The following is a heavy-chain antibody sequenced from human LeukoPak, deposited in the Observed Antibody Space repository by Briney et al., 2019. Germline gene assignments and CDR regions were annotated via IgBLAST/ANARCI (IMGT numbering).Heavy chain of an antibody. D-gene: IGHD3-10*01. Sequence: ASVKVSCKASGYTFTGYYMHWVRQAPGQGLEWMGWINPNSGGTNYAQKFRGRVTMTRDTSISTAYMELSRLRSDDTAVYYCARATAFLLWFGELMGAFDIWGQGTMVTVSS. CDR3: ARATAFLLWFGELMGAFDI. CDR1: GYTFTGYY. V-gene: IGHV1-2*02. CDR2: INPNSGGT. J-gene: IGHJ3*02.